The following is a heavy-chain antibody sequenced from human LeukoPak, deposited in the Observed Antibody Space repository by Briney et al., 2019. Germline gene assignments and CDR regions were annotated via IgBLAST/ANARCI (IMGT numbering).Heavy chain of an antibody. CDR2: IYQSGST. CDR1: GHSISSGYY. V-gene: IGHV4-38-2*02. Sequence: PSETLSLTCNVSGHSISSGYYWGWIRQPPEKGLEWIGNIYQSGSTYYNPSLKSRVTISEETSKKQFSLKLSSVTAADTAVYYCARVRGEGGSVFEIWGQGTMVTVSS. CDR3: ARVRGEGGSVFEI. J-gene: IGHJ3*02. D-gene: IGHD3-16*01.